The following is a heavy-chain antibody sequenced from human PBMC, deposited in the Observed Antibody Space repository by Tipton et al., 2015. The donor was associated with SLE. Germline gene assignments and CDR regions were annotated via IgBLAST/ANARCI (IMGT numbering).Heavy chain of an antibody. CDR2: LYQSGSI. CDR1: GGSISGGGYS. D-gene: IGHD4-11*01. CDR3: ARGGHSNSPNWFDP. J-gene: IGHJ5*02. V-gene: IGHV4-30-2*06. Sequence: LRLSCTVSGGSISGGGYSWSWIRQSPGKGLEWIGSLYQSGSIHYNPSLKNRVTISVDRSKNQFSLSLSSVTAADTAVYYCARGGHSNSPNWFDPWGQGTLVTVSS.